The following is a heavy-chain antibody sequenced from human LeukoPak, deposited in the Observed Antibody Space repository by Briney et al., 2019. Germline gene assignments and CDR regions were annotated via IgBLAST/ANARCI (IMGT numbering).Heavy chain of an antibody. CDR1: GFTFSTDW. J-gene: IGHJ4*02. V-gene: IGHV3-7*01. CDR3: ARVRGSYASDY. Sequence: PGGSLRLSCAASGFTFSTDWMSWVRQAPGKGLEWVANINKDGSEKNYVDSVKGRFTISRGNAKDLLYLQMNSLRAEDTAVYYCARVRGSYASDYWGQGTLVTVSS. D-gene: IGHD1-26*01. CDR2: INKDGSEK.